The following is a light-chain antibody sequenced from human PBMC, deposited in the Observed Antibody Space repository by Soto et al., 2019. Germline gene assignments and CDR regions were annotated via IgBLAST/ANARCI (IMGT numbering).Light chain of an antibody. CDR3: QTWGTGIWV. CDR2: LNSDGRH. CDR1: SGHSNYA. V-gene: IGLV4-69*01. Sequence: QLVLTQSPSASASLGASVTLTCTLSSGHSNYAIAWHQQQPEKGPRFLMRLNSDGRHTKGDGIPDRFSGSSSGAERYLTISSLQSDDEADYYCQTWGTGIWVFGGGTKLTV. J-gene: IGLJ3*02.